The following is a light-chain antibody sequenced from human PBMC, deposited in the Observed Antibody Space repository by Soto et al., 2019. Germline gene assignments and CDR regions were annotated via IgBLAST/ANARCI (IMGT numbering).Light chain of an antibody. CDR3: NSYTSSNTPV. J-gene: IGLJ1*01. V-gene: IGLV1-40*01. Sequence: QSVLTQPPSVSGAPGQRVTISCTGCSSNIGAGCEVHWYQHLPGKAPKLLIYGNTNRPSGVPVRFSGSKSGTSASLAITGLQAEDEADYYCNSYTSSNTPVFGTGTKVTVL. CDR2: GNT. CDR1: SSNIGAGCE.